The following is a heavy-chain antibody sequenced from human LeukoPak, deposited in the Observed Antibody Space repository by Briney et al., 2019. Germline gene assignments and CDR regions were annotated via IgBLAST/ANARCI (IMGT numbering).Heavy chain of an antibody. CDR3: ARDAYYYDSSGPSSSAFDI. D-gene: IGHD3-22*01. V-gene: IGHV4-39*07. Sequence: SETLSLTCTVSGGSIKSGSYSWGWIRQPPGKGLEWIGSIYYSGRTYYNPSLESRVTISVDTSKNQFSLKLSSVTAADTAVYYCARDAYYYDSSGPSSSAFDIWGQGTMVTVSS. CDR2: IYYSGRT. J-gene: IGHJ3*02. CDR1: GGSIKSGSYS.